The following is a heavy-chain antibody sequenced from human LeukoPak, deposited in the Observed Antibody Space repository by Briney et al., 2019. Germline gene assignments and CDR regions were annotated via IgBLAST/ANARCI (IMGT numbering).Heavy chain of an antibody. Sequence: SETLSLTCAVYGGSFSNYYLSWVRQPPGKGLEWIGEITHSGSTNYNPPLKSRVTISVDTSKSQFSLKLRSVAAADTAVYYCAPIFGDYSDFDSWGQGTLVTVSS. D-gene: IGHD4-17*01. J-gene: IGHJ4*02. CDR1: GGSFSNYY. V-gene: IGHV4-34*01. CDR3: APIFGDYSDFDS. CDR2: ITHSGST.